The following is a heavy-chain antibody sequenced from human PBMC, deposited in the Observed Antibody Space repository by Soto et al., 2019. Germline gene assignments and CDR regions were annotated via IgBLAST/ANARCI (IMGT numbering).Heavy chain of an antibody. D-gene: IGHD6-19*01. CDR3: ARWLVGRGNWFDP. J-gene: IGHJ5*02. V-gene: IGHV4-59*01. CDR2: IYYSGST. CDR1: GGSISSYY. Sequence: QVQLQESGPGLVKPSETLSLTCTVSGGSISSYYWSWIRQPPGKGLEWIGYIYYSGSTNYNPSLKSRATISVDTSMNQFSLKLSSVTAADTAVYYCARWLVGRGNWFDPWGQGTLVTVSS.